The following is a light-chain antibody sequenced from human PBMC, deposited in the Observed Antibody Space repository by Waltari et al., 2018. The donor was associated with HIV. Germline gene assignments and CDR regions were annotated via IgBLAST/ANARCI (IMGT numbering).Light chain of an antibody. CDR1: SSDVGSYNV. Sequence: QSALTQPASVSGSPGQSITISCTGTSSDVGSYNVVSWYQQHPGKAPKLMIYEVTKRPSVISNRFSCSKSGNTASLTISGLQAEDEADYYCCSYAGRSTHVFGTGTKVTVL. J-gene: IGLJ1*01. V-gene: IGLV2-23*02. CDR3: CSYAGRSTHV. CDR2: EVT.